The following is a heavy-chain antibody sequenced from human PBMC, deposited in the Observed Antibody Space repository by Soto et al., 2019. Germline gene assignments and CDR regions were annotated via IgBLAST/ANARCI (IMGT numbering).Heavy chain of an antibody. CDR2: ISSGSSYI. V-gene: IGHV3-21*01. Sequence: EVQLVESGGGLVKPGGSLRLSCAASGFTFSSYSMNWVRQAPGKGLEWVSSISSGSSYIYYADSVKGRFTISRDNAKNSLYPQMHSLSAEDTAVYYFSLGKGIDLWGQGTPVTVSS. CDR1: GFTFSSYS. J-gene: IGHJ6*02. CDR3: SLGKGIDL.